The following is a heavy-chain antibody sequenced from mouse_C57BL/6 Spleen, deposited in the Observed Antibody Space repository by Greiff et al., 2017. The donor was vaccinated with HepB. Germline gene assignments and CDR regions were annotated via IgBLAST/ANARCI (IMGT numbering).Heavy chain of an antibody. Sequence: EVQLVESGGGLVKPGGSLKLSCAASGFTFSDSGMHWVRQAPEKGLDWVAYISSGSSTIYYADTVKGRFTISRDNAKNTLFLQMTSLRSEDTAMYYCALTGRGYFDVWGTGTTVTVSS. J-gene: IGHJ1*03. CDR2: ISSGSSTI. V-gene: IGHV5-17*01. D-gene: IGHD4-1*01. CDR3: ALTGRGYFDV. CDR1: GFTFSDSG.